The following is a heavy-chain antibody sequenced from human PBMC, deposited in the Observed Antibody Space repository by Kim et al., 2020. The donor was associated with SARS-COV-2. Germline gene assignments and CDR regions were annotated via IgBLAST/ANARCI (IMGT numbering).Heavy chain of an antibody. Sequence: SETLSLTCTISGGYISSIYWNWILQPAGKGLEWIGCFCPSGSTTYNHSLKSRLSVSLDTSKRELSLRLTSVTAADTAVYYCVREAPLSETTVFDSWGQGTLVTVSS. CDR1: GGYISSIY. V-gene: IGHV4-4*07. D-gene: IGHD4-17*01. J-gene: IGHJ4*02. CDR3: VREAPLSETTVFDS. CDR2: FCPSGST.